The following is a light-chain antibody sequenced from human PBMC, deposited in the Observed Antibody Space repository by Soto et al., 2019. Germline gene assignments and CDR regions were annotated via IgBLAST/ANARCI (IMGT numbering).Light chain of an antibody. CDR3: QQYNNYWT. V-gene: IGKV1-16*01. CDR2: SAS. Sequence: DTQMTQSPSSVFASIAATFTITFRASQDINVYLNWYQQKPGEVPKLLIYSASSLHSGVPSRFSGSGSGTEFTLTISSLQPDDFATYYCQQYNNYWTFGQGTKVDIK. J-gene: IGKJ1*01. CDR1: QDINVY.